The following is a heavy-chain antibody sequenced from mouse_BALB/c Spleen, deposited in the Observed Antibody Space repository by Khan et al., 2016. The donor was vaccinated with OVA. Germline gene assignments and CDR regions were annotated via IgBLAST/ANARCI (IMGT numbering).Heavy chain of an antibody. D-gene: IGHD2-14*01. V-gene: IGHV3-2*02. CDR2: ISYSGST. Sequence: EVQLQESGPGLVKPSQSLSLTCTVTGYSITSDYAWNWIRQFPGNKLEWMGYISYSGSTSYNPSLERRISIILDTSKNQFLLQLNSVTTEDTATYYCGSMRFYYRFSFFDYWGQGTTLTVSS. CDR3: GSMRFYYRFSFFDY. CDR1: GYSITSDYA. J-gene: IGHJ2*01.